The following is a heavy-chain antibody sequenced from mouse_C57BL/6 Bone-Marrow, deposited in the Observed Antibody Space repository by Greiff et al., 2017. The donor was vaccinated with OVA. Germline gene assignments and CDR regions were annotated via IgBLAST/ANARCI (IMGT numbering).Heavy chain of an antibody. CDR1: GYTFTEYT. CDR2: FYPGSGSI. Sequence: QVQLKQSGAELVKPGASVKLSCKASGYTFTEYTIHWVKQRSGQGLEWIGWFYPGSGSIKYNEKFKDKATLTADKSSSTVYMELSRLTSEDSAVYFCARHERNYDYDPYYFDYWGQGTTLTVSS. J-gene: IGHJ2*01. V-gene: IGHV1-62-2*01. D-gene: IGHD2-4*01. CDR3: ARHERNYDYDPYYFDY.